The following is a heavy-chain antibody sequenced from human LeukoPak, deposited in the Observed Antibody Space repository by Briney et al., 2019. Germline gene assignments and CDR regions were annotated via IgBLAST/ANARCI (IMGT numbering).Heavy chain of an antibody. CDR2: IYPGDSDT. J-gene: IGHJ4*02. D-gene: IGHD5-24*01. CDR1: GYSFTNYW. Sequence: GESLKISCKGSGYSFTNYWIGWVRQMPGKGLEWMGIIYPGDSDTRYIPSFQGQVTISADRSISTAYLHWSSLKVSDTAMYYCARASRDGYNQNFDYWGQGTLVTVSS. CDR3: ARASRDGYNQNFDY. V-gene: IGHV5-51*01.